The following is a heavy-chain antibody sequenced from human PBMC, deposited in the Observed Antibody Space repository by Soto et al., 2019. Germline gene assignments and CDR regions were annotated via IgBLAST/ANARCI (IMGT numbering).Heavy chain of an antibody. Sequence: EVQLVESGGGLVQPGGSLRLSCAASGFTVSSNYMSWVRQAPGKGLEWVSVIYSGGSTYYADSVKGRFTISRDNSKNTLYLQMNSLRAEDTAVYYCSRDGQASPSGYWGQGTLVTVSS. CDR3: SRDGQASPSGY. CDR2: IYSGGST. CDR1: GFTVSSNY. D-gene: IGHD7-27*01. J-gene: IGHJ4*02. V-gene: IGHV3-66*01.